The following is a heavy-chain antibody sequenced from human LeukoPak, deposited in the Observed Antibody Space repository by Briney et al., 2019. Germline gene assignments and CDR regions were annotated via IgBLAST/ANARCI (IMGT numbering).Heavy chain of an antibody. V-gene: IGHV1-2*02. D-gene: IGHD1-26*01. CDR2: INPNSGGT. Sequence: ASVKVSCKASGYTFTGYYMHWVRQAPGQGLEWMGWINPNSGGTNYAQKFQGRVTMTRDTSISTAYMELGRLRSDDTAVYYCARDRGSGSYHGYWGQGTLVTVSS. CDR1: GYTFTGYY. J-gene: IGHJ4*02. CDR3: ARDRGSGSYHGY.